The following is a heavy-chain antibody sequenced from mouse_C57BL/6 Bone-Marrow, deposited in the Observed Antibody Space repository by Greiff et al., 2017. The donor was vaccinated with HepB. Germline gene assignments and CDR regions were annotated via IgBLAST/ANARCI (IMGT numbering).Heavy chain of an antibody. CDR3: ARGDYYGSSPNFDV. J-gene: IGHJ1*03. V-gene: IGHV1-80*01. CDR2: IYPGDGDT. CDR1: GYAFSSYW. Sequence: QVQLQQSGAELVKPGASVKISCKASGYAFSSYWMNWVKQRPEKGLEWIGQIYPGDGDTNYNGKFKGKATLTADKSSSTAYMQLSSLTSEDSAVYFCARGDYYGSSPNFDVWGTGTTVTVSS. D-gene: IGHD1-1*01.